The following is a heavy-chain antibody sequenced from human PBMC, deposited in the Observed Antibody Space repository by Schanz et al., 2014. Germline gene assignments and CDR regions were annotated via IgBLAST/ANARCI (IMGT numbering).Heavy chain of an antibody. CDR3: ARSGSSNWYFFDY. CDR1: CYTFISYG. J-gene: IGHJ4*01. D-gene: IGHD6-13*01. Sequence: QVQLVPSGAEVRHPAASVKFSCKASCYTFISYGISWVRQAPGQGLEWLGWISGSNGNTNYTQKFQGRVTITRDTLASTAYMEVSSLRSEDTAVYYCARSGSSNWYFFDYWGHGTLVAVSS. V-gene: IGHV1-18*01. CDR2: ISGSNGNT.